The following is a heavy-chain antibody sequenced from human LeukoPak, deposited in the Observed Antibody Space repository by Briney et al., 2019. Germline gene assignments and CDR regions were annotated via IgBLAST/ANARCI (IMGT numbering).Heavy chain of an antibody. J-gene: IGHJ6*03. Sequence: GGSLRLSCAASGVTFSNAWMSWVRQAPGKGLEWVGRIKSKTDGGTTDYAAPVKGRFTISRDDSKNTLYLQMNSLKTEDTAVYYCTTLFTAMAYYYYYMDVWGKGTTVTVSS. CDR1: GVTFSNAW. D-gene: IGHD5-18*01. CDR3: TTLFTAMAYYYYYMDV. CDR2: IKSKTDGGTT. V-gene: IGHV3-15*01.